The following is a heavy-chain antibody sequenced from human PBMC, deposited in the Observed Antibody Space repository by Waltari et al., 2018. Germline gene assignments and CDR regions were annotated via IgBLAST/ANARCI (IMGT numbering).Heavy chain of an antibody. CDR3: ARDPKPRITIFGVVIYAFDY. CDR2: IIPSLGIA. V-gene: IGHV1-69*04. D-gene: IGHD3-3*01. CDR1: GGTFSSYA. Sequence: QVQLVQSGAEVKKPGSSVKVSCKASGGTFSSYAISWVRQAPGQGLEWMGRIIPSLGIANHAQEFQGRVTITADESTSTAYMELSSLRSEDTAVYYCARDPKPRITIFGVVIYAFDYWGQGTLVTVSS. J-gene: IGHJ4*02.